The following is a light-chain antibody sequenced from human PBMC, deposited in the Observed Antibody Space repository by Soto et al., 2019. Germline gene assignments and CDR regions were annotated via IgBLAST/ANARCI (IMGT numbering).Light chain of an antibody. J-gene: IGLJ1*01. CDR3: SSYTTSSTLV. Sequence: QSVLTQPASVSGSPGQSITVSCTGTSSDVGGYKYVSWYQHHPGRAPKLMIYEASNRPSGVSHRFSGSKSGNTASLTISGLQPEDEADYYCSSYTTSSTLVFGTGTNVTVL. CDR1: SSDVGGYKY. CDR2: EAS. V-gene: IGLV2-14*01.